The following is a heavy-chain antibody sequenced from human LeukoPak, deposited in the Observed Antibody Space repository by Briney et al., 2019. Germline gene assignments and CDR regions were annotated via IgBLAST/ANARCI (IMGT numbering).Heavy chain of an antibody. CDR1: GFKFGSFS. CDR2: ITSSSSAT. J-gene: IGHJ4*02. Sequence: GGSLRLSCAASGFKFGSFSMGWVRQAPGKGLEWLSYITSSSSATYYADSLMGRFTISRDNAKNSLYLQINSLRVDDTAVYYCARAIASYGDSAFWGQGTLVTVYS. CDR3: ARAIASYGDSAF. V-gene: IGHV3-48*04. D-gene: IGHD5-18*01.